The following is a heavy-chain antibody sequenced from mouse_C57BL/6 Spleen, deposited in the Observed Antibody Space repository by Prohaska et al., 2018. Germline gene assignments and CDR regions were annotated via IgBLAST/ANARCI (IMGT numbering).Heavy chain of an antibody. V-gene: IGHV6-3*01. CDR2: IRLKSYNYAT. Sequence: EVKLEESGGGLVQPGGSMKLSCVASGFTFSNYWMNWVRQSQEKGLEWVAQIRLKSYNYATHYAESVKGRLINSRDDSKSSVYLEMNNLRAEDTGIYYCTAPAGSSDYWGQVTTLAVSS. CDR1: GFTFSNYW. CDR3: TAPAGSSDY. D-gene: IGHD1-3*01. J-gene: IGHJ2*01.